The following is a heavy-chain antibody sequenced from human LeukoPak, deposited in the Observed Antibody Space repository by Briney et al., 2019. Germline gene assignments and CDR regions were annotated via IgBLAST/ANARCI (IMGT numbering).Heavy chain of an antibody. CDR1: GFTLSRYA. V-gene: IGHV3-23*01. D-gene: IGHD6-13*01. Sequence: GGSLRLSCAASGFTLSRYAMSWVRQAPGKGLEWVSAISGSGGSTYYADSVKGRFTISRDNFKNTLYLQMNSLRAEDTAVYYCAKDDGYSSSWYDYWGQGTLVTVSS. J-gene: IGHJ4*02. CDR3: AKDDGYSSSWYDY. CDR2: ISGSGGST.